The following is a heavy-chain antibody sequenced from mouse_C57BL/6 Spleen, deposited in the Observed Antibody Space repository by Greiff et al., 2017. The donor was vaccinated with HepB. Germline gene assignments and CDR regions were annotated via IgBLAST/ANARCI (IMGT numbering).Heavy chain of an antibody. CDR2: INPSTGGT. CDR1: GYSFTGYY. D-gene: IGHD1-1*01. Sequence: EVKLQESGPELVKPGASVKISCKASGYSFTGYYMNWVKQSPEKSLEWIGEINPSTGGTTHNQKFKAKATLTVDKSSSTAYMQLKSLTSEDSAVYYCARKRSSYYYAMDYWGQGTSVTVSS. V-gene: IGHV1-42*01. J-gene: IGHJ4*01. CDR3: ARKRSSYYYAMDY.